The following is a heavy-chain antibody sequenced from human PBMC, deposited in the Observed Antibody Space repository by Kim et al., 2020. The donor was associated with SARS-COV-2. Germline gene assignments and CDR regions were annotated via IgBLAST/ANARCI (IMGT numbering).Heavy chain of an antibody. Sequence: SETLSLTCAVYGGSFSGYYWSWIRQPPGKGLEWIGEINHSGSTNYNPSLKSRVTISVDTSKNQFSLKLSSVTAADTAGYYCARGVNNPYYYYGMDVWGQGTTVTVSS. D-gene: IGHD1-1*01. CDR2: INHSGST. J-gene: IGHJ6*02. CDR1: GGSFSGYY. V-gene: IGHV4-34*01. CDR3: ARGVNNPYYYYGMDV.